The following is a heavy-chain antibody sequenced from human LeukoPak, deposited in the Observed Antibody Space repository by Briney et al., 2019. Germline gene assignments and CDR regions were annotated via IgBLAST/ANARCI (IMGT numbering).Heavy chain of an antibody. CDR2: INPNSGGT. CDR3: ARDSVYSSSWYEVDY. D-gene: IGHD6-13*01. Sequence: GASVTVSCKASGYTFTCYYMHWVRQPPGQGLEWMGWINPNSGGTNYAQKFQGWVTITRDTSISTAYMELSRLRSDDTAVYYCARDSVYSSSWYEVDYWGQGTLVTVSS. J-gene: IGHJ4*02. V-gene: IGHV1-2*04. CDR1: GYTFTCYY.